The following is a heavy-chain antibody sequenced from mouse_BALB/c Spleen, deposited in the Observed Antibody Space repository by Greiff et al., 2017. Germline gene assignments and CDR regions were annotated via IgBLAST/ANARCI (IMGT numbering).Heavy chain of an antibody. D-gene: IGHD2-4*01. CDR2: IRNKANGYTT. CDR1: GFTFTDYY. CDR3: ARGGIYYDYDGYAMDY. Sequence: EVKLVESGGGLVQPGGSLRLSCATSGFTFTDYYMSWVRQPPGKALEWLGFIRNKANGYTTEYSASVKGRFTISRDNSQSILYLQMNTLRAEDSATYYCARGGIYYDYDGYAMDYWGQGTSVTVSS. J-gene: IGHJ4*01. V-gene: IGHV7-3*02.